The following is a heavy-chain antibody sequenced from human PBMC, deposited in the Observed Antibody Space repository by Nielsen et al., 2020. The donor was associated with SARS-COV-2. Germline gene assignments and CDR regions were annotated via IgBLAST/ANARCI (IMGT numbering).Heavy chain of an antibody. Sequence: SLKISCAASGFTFDDYAMHWVRQVPGKGLEWVSGISWNSGSIGYADSVKGRFTISRDNAKNSLYLQMNSLRAEDTALYYCAKVGGDDSGYDYVDYWGQGTLVTVSS. CDR3: AKVGGDDSGYDYVDY. D-gene: IGHD5-12*01. CDR1: GFTFDDYA. J-gene: IGHJ4*02. CDR2: ISWNSGSI. V-gene: IGHV3-9*01.